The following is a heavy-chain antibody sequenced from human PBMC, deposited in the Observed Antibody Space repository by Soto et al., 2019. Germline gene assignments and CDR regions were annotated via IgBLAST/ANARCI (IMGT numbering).Heavy chain of an antibody. D-gene: IGHD2-8*01. V-gene: IGHV3-53*01. CDR1: GFTVSNNY. CDR2: LYSDGST. CDR3: ATAFCTDGSSCGFDY. J-gene: IGHJ4*02. Sequence: GGSLRLSCAASGFTVSNNYMNWVRQAPGKGLESVSVLYSDGSTHYADSVKGRFTISRDIPKNTLYLHMNSLRVEDTALYYCATAFCTDGSSCGFDYWGQGALVTVSS.